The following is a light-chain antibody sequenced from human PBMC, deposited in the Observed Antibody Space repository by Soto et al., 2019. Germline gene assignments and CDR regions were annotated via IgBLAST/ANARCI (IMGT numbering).Light chain of an antibody. J-gene: IGLJ1*01. V-gene: IGLV3-1*01. CDR3: QAWDSSTVV. CDR2: QDS. CDR1: KLGDKY. Sequence: SYELIQSPSVSVSPGQTASITCSGDKLGDKYACWYQQKPGQSPVLVIYQDSKRPSGIPERFSGSNSGNTATLTISGTQAMDEDDYYCQAWDSSTVVFGNGTKVTVL.